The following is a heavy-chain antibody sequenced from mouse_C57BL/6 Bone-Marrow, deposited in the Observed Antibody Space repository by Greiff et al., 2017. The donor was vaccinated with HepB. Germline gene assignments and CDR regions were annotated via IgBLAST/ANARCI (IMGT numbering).Heavy chain of an antibody. D-gene: IGHD1-1*01. Sequence: VQLQQSGPELVKPGASVKISCKASGYAFSSSWMNWVKQRPGKGLEWIGRIYPGDGDTNYNGKFKGKATLTADKSSSTAYMQRSSLTSEDSAVYFCASPITTVVARYFDVWGTGTTVTVSS. CDR3: ASPITTVVARYFDV. CDR2: IYPGDGDT. J-gene: IGHJ1*03. CDR1: GYAFSSSW. V-gene: IGHV1-82*01.